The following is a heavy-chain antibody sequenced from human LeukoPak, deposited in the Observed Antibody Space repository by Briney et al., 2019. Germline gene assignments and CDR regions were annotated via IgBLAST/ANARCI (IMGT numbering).Heavy chain of an antibody. Sequence: GGSLRLSCAASGFTFSNYGMHWVRQAPGKGLEWVAVISYDGSNKYYADSVKGRFTISRDNSKNTRYLQMNSLRAEDTAVYYCARDGGTGIVGASGGMDVWGQGTTVTVSS. CDR1: GFTFSNYG. V-gene: IGHV3-30*03. CDR3: ARDGGTGIVGASGGMDV. CDR2: ISYDGSNK. J-gene: IGHJ6*02. D-gene: IGHD1-26*01.